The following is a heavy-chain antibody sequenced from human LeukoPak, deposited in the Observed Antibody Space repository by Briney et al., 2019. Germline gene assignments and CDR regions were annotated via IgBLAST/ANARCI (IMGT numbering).Heavy chain of an antibody. CDR3: ARGAKYSSSWYVTSNWFDP. CDR1: GFTFSSYA. V-gene: IGHV3-64*01. J-gene: IGHJ5*02. D-gene: IGHD6-13*01. CDR2: ISSNGGST. Sequence: GGSLRLSCAASGFTFSSYAMHWVRQAPRKGLEYVSAISSNGGSTYYANSVKGRFTTSRDNSKNTLYLQMGSLRAEDMAVYYCARGAKYSSSWYVTSNWFDPWGQGTLVTVSS.